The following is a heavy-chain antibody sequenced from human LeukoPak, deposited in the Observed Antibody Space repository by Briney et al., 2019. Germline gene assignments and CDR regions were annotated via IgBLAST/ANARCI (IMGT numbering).Heavy chain of an antibody. CDR3: ARDPYMYTTRWYDY. V-gene: IGHV3-74*01. CDR2: INSDGSTT. Sequence: GGSLRLSCAASGFTFSSYWMHWVRQAPGKGLVWVSRINSDGSTTSYTDSVKGRFAISRDNAKNTLYLQMNSLRAEDSAVYYCARDPYMYTTRWYDYWGQGTLVTVSS. J-gene: IGHJ4*02. CDR1: GFTFSSYW. D-gene: IGHD6-13*01.